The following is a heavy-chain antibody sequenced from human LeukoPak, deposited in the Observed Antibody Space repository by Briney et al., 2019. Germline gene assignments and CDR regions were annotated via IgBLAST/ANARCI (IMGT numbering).Heavy chain of an antibody. CDR3: ARNYDYGDYLYYYYGMDV. D-gene: IGHD4-17*01. CDR1: GFTVGSNY. CDR2: IYGGGST. V-gene: IGHV3-53*01. Sequence: GGSLRLSCAASGFTVGSNYMSWVRQAPGKGLEWVSVIYGGGSTYYADSVKGRFTISRDNSKNTLYLRMNSLRAEDTAVYYCARNYDYGDYLYYYYGMDVWGQGTTVTVSS. J-gene: IGHJ6*02.